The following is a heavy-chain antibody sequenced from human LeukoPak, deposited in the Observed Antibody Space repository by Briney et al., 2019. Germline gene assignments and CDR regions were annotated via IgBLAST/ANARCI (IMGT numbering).Heavy chain of an antibody. V-gene: IGHV4-59*08. CDR3: ASHTSTWYSYFHH. CDR1: GGSISSYY. J-gene: IGHJ1*01. Sequence: SETLSLTCTVSGGSISSYYWSWIRQPPGKRLEWIGYIYYSGSTNYNPSLKSRVTISVDTSKNQFSLKLSSVTAADTAVYYCASHTSTWYSYFHHWGQGTLVTVSS. D-gene: IGHD6-13*01. CDR2: IYYSGST.